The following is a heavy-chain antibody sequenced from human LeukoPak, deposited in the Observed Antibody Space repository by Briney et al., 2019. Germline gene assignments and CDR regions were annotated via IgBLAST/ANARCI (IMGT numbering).Heavy chain of an antibody. V-gene: IGHV4-39*01. Sequence: SETLSLTCTVSGGSIRSSSYYWGWIRQPPGKGLEWIGSIYYSGSTNYNPSLKSRVTISVDTSKTQFSLRLSSVTAADTAVYYCARLRNTDYYYYYYMDVWGKGTTVTVSS. CDR1: GGSIRSSSYY. D-gene: IGHD2/OR15-2a*01. CDR2: IYYSGST. J-gene: IGHJ6*03. CDR3: ARLRNTDYYYYYYMDV.